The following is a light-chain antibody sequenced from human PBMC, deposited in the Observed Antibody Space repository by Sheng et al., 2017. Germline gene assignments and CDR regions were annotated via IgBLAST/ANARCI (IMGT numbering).Light chain of an antibody. V-gene: IGKV1-39*01. Sequence: MTHVSVLPRLHLLETESPSLAGRSQGISSYLNWYYHRPGKAPKLLISASSSLQSGVPSRFSGSGSETDFTLTISSLQPEDFASYYCQQTYNVPYSFGQGTKLDIK. CDR2: ASS. J-gene: IGKJ2*01. CDR1: QGISSY. CDR3: QQTYNVPYS.